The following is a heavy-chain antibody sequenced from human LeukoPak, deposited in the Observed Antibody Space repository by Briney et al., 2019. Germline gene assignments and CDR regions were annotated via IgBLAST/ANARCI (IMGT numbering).Heavy chain of an antibody. J-gene: IGHJ4*02. D-gene: IGHD1-26*01. CDR2: MYLSGTT. Sequence: SETLSLTCTVSGDSINSLDLWSWVRQPPGKGLEWIGEMYLSGTTHSNPSVKGRVTISIDKPKNQFFLNLSSVTAADTAIYHCARGGVGATTAYFDYWGQGTLVTVSS. CDR1: GDSINSLDL. CDR3: ARGGVGATTAYFDY. V-gene: IGHV4-4*02.